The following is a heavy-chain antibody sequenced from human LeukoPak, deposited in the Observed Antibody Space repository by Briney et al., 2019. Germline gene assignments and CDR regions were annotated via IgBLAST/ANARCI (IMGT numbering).Heavy chain of an antibody. D-gene: IGHD3-3*01. J-gene: IGHJ3*02. Sequence: SETLSLTCTVSGGSISSYYWSWIRQPPGKGLEWIGYIYYSGSTNYNPSLKSRVTISVDTSKNQFSLKLSSVTAADTAVYYCARARDYDFWSGYPTPGAFDIWGQRTMVTVSS. CDR1: GGSISSYY. CDR2: IYYSGST. CDR3: ARARDYDFWSGYPTPGAFDI. V-gene: IGHV4-59*01.